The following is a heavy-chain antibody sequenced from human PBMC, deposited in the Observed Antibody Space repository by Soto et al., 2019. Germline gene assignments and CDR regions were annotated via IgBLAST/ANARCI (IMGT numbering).Heavy chain of an antibody. J-gene: IGHJ6*02. CDR3: ASHSGSSPEGRYYYGMDV. Sequence: QVQLVQSGAEVKKPGSSVKVSCKASGGTFSSYAISWVRQAPGQGLEWMGGIIPIFGTADYAQKFQGRVTITADDSTTTAYMGLGSLRSEDTAVYYCASHSGSSPEGRYYYGMDVWGQGTTVTVSS. CDR2: IIPIFGTA. D-gene: IGHD1-26*01. V-gene: IGHV1-69*12. CDR1: GGTFSSYA.